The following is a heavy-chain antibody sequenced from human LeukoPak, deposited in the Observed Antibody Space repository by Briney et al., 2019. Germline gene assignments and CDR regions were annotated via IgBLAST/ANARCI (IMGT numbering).Heavy chain of an antibody. CDR2: IYPGDSEI. Sequence: GESLKISCKASGYSFTSYWIGWVRQMPGKGLEWMGIIYPGDSEIRYSPSFQGQVTISADKSTSTAYLQWSSLKASNTAMYYCARREAVAGTQTIDYWGQGTLVTVSS. V-gene: IGHV5-51*01. CDR1: GYSFTSYW. CDR3: ARREAVAGTQTIDY. J-gene: IGHJ4*02. D-gene: IGHD6-19*01.